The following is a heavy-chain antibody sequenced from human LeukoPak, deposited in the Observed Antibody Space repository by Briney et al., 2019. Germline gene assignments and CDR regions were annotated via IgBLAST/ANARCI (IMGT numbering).Heavy chain of an antibody. Sequence: SETLSLTCTVSGGSISTYYWSWIRQPPGKGLEWIGYISDSGSTNYNPSLKSRVTISVDTSKNQFSLKLSSVTAADTAVYYCARRKRTYGPDAFDIWGQGTMVTVSS. D-gene: IGHD1/OR15-1a*01. CDR2: ISDSGST. V-gene: IGHV4-59*08. J-gene: IGHJ3*02. CDR3: ARRKRTYGPDAFDI. CDR1: GGSISTYY.